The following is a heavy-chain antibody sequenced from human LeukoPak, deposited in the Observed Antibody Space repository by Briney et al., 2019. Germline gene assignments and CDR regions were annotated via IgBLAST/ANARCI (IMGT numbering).Heavy chain of an antibody. CDR1: GFIFSNYW. CDR3: ARDMIILQS. J-gene: IGHJ5*02. D-gene: IGHD3-16*01. CDR2: IKQDGSEK. V-gene: IGHV3-7*04. Sequence: GGSLRLSCSASGFIFSNYWMTWVRQAPGKGLEWVANIKQDGSEKYYVDSVKGRFTISRDNAKKSLYLQMNSLRAEDAAVYFCARDMIILQSWGQGTLVTVSS.